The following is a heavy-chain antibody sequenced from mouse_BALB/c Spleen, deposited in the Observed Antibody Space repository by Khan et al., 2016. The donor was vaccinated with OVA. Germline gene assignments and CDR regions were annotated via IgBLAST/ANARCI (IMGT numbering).Heavy chain of an antibody. CDR1: GYTFTSYW. CDR2: IGPGSSNA. D-gene: IGHD1-1*01. V-gene: IGHV1S41*01. CDR3: ARENYYGRSCYAMYY. J-gene: IGHJ4*01. Sequence: DLVKPGASVKLSCKASGYTFTSYWINWIKQRPGQGLEWIGRIGPGSSNAYYNDMFKDKATLTVDTYSNTAYIQLSSLSSEDSAVYFGARENYYGRSCYAMYYWGQGTSVTVSA.